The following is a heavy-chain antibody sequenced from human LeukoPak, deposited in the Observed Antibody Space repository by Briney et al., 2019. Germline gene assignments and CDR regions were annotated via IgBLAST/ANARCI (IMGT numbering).Heavy chain of an antibody. D-gene: IGHD6-19*01. CDR3: ARLFGGSGWYFDY. J-gene: IGHJ4*02. V-gene: IGHV5-51*01. CDR2: IYPGDSDT. Sequence: GLIYPGDSDTTYSPSFQAQVTISADKSISTAYLQWSSLKASDTAMYYCARLFGGSGWYFDYWGQGTLVTVSS.